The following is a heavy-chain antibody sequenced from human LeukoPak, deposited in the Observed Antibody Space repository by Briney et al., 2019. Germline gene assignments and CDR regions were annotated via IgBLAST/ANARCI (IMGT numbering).Heavy chain of an antibody. Sequence: GGSLRLSCAASGFTFSSYAMHWVRQAPGKGLEWVAVISYDGSNKYYADSVKGRFTISRDNSKNTLYLQMDSLRAEDTAVYYCARSAGPALFVYWGQGTLVTVSS. V-gene: IGHV3-30-3*01. J-gene: IGHJ4*02. D-gene: IGHD3-10*01. CDR1: GFTFSSYA. CDR3: ARSAGPALFVY. CDR2: ISYDGSNK.